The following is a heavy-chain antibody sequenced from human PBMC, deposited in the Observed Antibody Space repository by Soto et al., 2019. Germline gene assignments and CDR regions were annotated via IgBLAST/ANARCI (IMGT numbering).Heavy chain of an antibody. CDR2: IYYSGST. Sequence: QLQLQESGPGLVKPSETLSLTCTVSGGSISSSSYYWGWIRQPPGKGLEWIGSIYYSGSTYYNPSLKSRVTISVDTSKNQFSLKLSSVTAADTAVYYCARLRWQWLVLGNYWGQGTLVTVSS. CDR1: GGSISSSSYY. J-gene: IGHJ4*02. D-gene: IGHD6-19*01. CDR3: ARLRWQWLVLGNY. V-gene: IGHV4-39*01.